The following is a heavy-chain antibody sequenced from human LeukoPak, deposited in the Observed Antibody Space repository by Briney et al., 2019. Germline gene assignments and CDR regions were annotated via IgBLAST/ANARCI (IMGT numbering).Heavy chain of an antibody. CDR1: GFTFSNAW. D-gene: IGHD1-26*01. V-gene: IGHV3-15*01. CDR2: IKSKTDGGTT. Sequence: PGGSLRLSCAASGFTFSNAWMSWVRQAPGKGLEWVGRIKSKTDGGTTDYAAPVKGRFTISRDDSKNTLYLQMNSLKTEDTAVYYCATLWELRGFDYWGQGTLVTVSS. CDR3: ATLWELRGFDY. J-gene: IGHJ4*02.